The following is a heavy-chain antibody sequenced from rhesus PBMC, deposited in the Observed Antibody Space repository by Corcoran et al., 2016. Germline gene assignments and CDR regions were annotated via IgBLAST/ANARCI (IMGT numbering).Heavy chain of an antibody. D-gene: IGHD6-43*01. V-gene: IGHV4-73*01. Sequence: QVQLQQWGEGLVKPSETLSLTCAVYGGSISGYYYWSWIRQPPGKGLEWIVYIYGDTAGTNYNPSLKNLFTILKETSKNQFSLKLSSVTAADTAVYYCARVNIAAALNFDYWGQGVQVTVSS. CDR2: IYGDTAGT. CDR1: GGSISGYYY. J-gene: IGHJ4*01. CDR3: ARVNIAAALNFDY.